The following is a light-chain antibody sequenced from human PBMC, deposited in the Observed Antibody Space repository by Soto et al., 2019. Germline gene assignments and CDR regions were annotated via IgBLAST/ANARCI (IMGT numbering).Light chain of an antibody. CDR1: KNDIGVYDF. CDR2: EVV. V-gene: IGLV2-8*01. CDR3: KSYAGSNTYV. J-gene: IGLJ1*01. Sequence: SALTQPPSASGSPGQSVTISCTGTKNDIGVYDFVSWYQHHPGKAPRLIIYEVVQRPSGVPDRFSGSKSGNTASLTVSGLQAADEADYFCKSYAGSNTYVFGSGTKATV.